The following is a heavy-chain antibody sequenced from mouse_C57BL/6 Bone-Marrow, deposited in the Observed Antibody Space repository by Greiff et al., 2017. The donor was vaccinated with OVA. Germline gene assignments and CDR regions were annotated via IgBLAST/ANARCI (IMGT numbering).Heavy chain of an antibody. J-gene: IGHJ4*01. Sequence: EVKLVESVAELVRPGASVKLSCTASGFNIKNTYMHWVKQRPEQGLEWIGRIDPANGNTKYAPKFQGKATITADTSSNTAYLQLSSLTSEDTAIYYCARGLRRYYYAMDYWGQGTSVTVSS. CDR1: GFNIKNTY. CDR3: ARGLRRYYYAMDY. CDR2: IDPANGNT. D-gene: IGHD3-2*02. V-gene: IGHV14-3*01.